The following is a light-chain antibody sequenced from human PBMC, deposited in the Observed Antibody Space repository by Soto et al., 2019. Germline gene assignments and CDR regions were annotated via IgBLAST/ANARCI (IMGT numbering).Light chain of an antibody. J-gene: IGLJ1*01. CDR3: QLWYSSSDNLV. CDR2: DDS. V-gene: IGLV3-21*03. Sequence: SYELSQPPSVSVAPGKTARIPWWGNNIGSKRVHWYQQKPGQAPVLVVYDDSDRPSGITERFSGSNSGNTATVTISRVETGDEADCSCQLWYSSSDNLVFGTGTKLTVL. CDR1: NIGSKR.